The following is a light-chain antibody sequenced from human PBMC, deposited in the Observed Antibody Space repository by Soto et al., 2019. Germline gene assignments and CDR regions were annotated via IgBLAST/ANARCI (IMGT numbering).Light chain of an antibody. CDR2: GAS. CDR1: QSVSSSY. Sequence: EIVLTQSPGTLSLSPGERATLSCRASQSVSSSYLAWYQQKPGQATRLLIYGASSRATGIPDRFSGSGSGTDFTRTISRLEPDDCAVYYCQQYGTSLLTFGGGTKVEIK. CDR3: QQYGTSLLT. J-gene: IGKJ4*01. V-gene: IGKV3-20*01.